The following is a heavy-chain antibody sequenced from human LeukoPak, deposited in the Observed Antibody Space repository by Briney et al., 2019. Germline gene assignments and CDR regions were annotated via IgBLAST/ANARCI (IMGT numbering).Heavy chain of an antibody. D-gene: IGHD3-10*01. CDR2: IYYSGST. V-gene: IGHV4-59*08. Sequence: GSLRLSCAASGFTFSSYWMSWIRQPPGKGLEWIGYIYYSGSTNYNPSLKSRVTISVDTSKNQFSLKLSSVTAADTAVYYCARLGRFGELDWFDPWGQGTLVTVSS. J-gene: IGHJ5*02. CDR1: GFTFSSYW. CDR3: ARLGRFGELDWFDP.